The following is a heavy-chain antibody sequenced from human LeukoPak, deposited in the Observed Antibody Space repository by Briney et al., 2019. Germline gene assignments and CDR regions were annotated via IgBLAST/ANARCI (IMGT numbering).Heavy chain of an antibody. D-gene: IGHD2-21*01. V-gene: IGHV3-74*01. J-gene: IGHJ6*03. CDR1: GFTFSSYW. CDR2: INSDGSST. CDR3: AREAAIYCGGDCYSLYYYYMDV. Sequence: QPGGSLRLSCAASGFTFSSYWMHWVRQAPGKGLVWVSRINSDGSSTSYADSVKGRFTISRDNAKNTLYLQMNSLRAADTAVYYCAREAAIYCGGDCYSLYYYYMDVWGKGTTVTVSS.